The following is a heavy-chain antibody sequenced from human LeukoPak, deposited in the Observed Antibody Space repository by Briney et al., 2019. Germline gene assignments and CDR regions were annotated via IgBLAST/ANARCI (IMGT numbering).Heavy chain of an antibody. J-gene: IGHJ4*02. CDR3: AKERNARGALDY. CDR1: GFTFSSYG. D-gene: IGHD2-2*01. Sequence: AGSLRLSCAASGFTFSSYGMNWVRQAPGKGLEWVSAIGVSADQTFYADSVKGRSTISRDNSKNTLALAMNNLRAEDTAVYYCAKERNARGALDYWGRGTLVTVSS. V-gene: IGHV3-23*01. CDR2: IGVSADQT.